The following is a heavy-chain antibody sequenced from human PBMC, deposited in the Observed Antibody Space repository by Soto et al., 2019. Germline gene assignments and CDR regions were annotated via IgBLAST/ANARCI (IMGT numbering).Heavy chain of an antibody. D-gene: IGHD3-16*01. J-gene: IGHJ2*01. CDR2: ISAYTGNT. Sequence: QVQLVQSGAEVKKPGASVKVSCKASGYTFPSYGISWVRQAPGQGLEWMGWISAYTGNTNFAQNLQGRVTMTTDTSTTTAYMELRSLRSDDTAVYYCARDPHMITFGGGLFDLWGRGTLVTVSS. CDR1: GYTFPSYG. V-gene: IGHV1-18*01. CDR3: ARDPHMITFGGGLFDL.